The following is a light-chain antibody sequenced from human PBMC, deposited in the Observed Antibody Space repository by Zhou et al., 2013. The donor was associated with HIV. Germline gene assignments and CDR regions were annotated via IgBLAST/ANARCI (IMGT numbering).Light chain of an antibody. CDR3: QQANSFPLS. Sequence: DIQMTQSPSSVSASVGDRVTITCRASQAISTWLAWYQQKPGKAPNLLIYAASSLQSGVPSRFSGSGSGTDFTLTISSLQPEDFATYYCQQANSFPLSFGGGTNVEIK. J-gene: IGKJ4*01. CDR2: AAS. V-gene: IGKV1-12*01. CDR1: QAISTW.